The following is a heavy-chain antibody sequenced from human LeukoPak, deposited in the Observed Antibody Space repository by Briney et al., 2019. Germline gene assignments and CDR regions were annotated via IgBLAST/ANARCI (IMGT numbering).Heavy chain of an antibody. Sequence: GGSLRLSCTASGFSFSGHWMHWARQLPGKGLVWVSRISPTGCTTSCADSVKGRFTVSRDNAKNTLYLQVNNLRAEDTAVYYCARGPNSNWSGLDFWGQGTLLTVSS. D-gene: IGHD6-6*01. J-gene: IGHJ4*02. CDR3: ARGPNSNWSGLDF. CDR1: GFSFSGHW. V-gene: IGHV3-74*01. CDR2: ISPTGCTT.